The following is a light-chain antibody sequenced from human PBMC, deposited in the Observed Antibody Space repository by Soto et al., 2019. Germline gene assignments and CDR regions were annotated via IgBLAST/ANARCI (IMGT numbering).Light chain of an antibody. CDR3: QVWDSSSDHYV. CDR1: YIETKG. Sequence: SYELTQPPSVSVAPGQTASVSCGGDYIETKGVHWYQQKPGQAPVLVVYDDSARPSGIPERFSGSTSGNTATLTISRVEAGDDAEYYCQVWDSSSDHYVFATGTKVTVL. J-gene: IGLJ1*01. V-gene: IGLV3-21*02. CDR2: DDS.